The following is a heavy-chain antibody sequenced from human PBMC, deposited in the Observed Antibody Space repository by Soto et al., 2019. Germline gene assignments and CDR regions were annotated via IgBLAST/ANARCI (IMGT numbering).Heavy chain of an antibody. Sequence: QVQLVQSGAEVKKPGASVKVSCKASGYTFTSYYMHWVRQAPGQGLEWMGIINPSGGSTSYAQKFRGRVTMTRDTSTSTVYRELSSLRSEDTAVYYCAGAEWGYGDPLGGFDYWGQGTLVTGSS. CDR2: INPSGGST. V-gene: IGHV1-46*01. CDR1: GYTFTSYY. J-gene: IGHJ4*02. CDR3: AGAEWGYGDPLGGFDY. D-gene: IGHD4-17*01.